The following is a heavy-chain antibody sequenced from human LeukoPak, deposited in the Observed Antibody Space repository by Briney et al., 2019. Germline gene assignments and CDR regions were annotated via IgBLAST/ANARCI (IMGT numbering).Heavy chain of an antibody. V-gene: IGHV3-74*01. CDR1: GFTFSSYW. CDR2: INSDGNYT. D-gene: IGHD6-19*01. Sequence: PGGSLRLSCAASGFTFSSYWMNWVRQAPGKGLVWVSRINSDGNYTTYADSVKGRFTISRDNAKNTLSLQMNSLRAEDTAAYYCAREYSSGWTSDYWGQGTLVTAST. J-gene: IGHJ4*02. CDR3: AREYSSGWTSDY.